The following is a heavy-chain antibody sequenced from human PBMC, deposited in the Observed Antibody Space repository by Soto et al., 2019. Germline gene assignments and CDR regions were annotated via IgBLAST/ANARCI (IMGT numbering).Heavy chain of an antibody. CDR2: INAGNGNT. V-gene: IGHV1-3*01. CDR3: ASEAIAAAAVYGMDV. CDR1: GYTFPSYV. Sequence: ASVKVSCKASGYTFPSYVMHWVRQAPGQRLEWMGWINAGNGNTKYSQKFQGRVTITRDTSASTAYMELSSLRSEDTAVYYCASEAIAAAAVYGMDVWGQGTTVTVSS. J-gene: IGHJ6*02. D-gene: IGHD6-13*01.